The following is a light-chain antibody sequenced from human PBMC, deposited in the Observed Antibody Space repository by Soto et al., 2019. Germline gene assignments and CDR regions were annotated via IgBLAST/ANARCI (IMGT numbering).Light chain of an antibody. CDR2: DVS. V-gene: IGLV2-14*01. J-gene: IGLJ3*02. CDR1: SSDVGGHNY. Sequence: HSALTQPASVSGSPGQSITISCTGTSSDVGGHNYVSWYQQHPGKAPKLMIYDVSNRPSGVSNRFSGSKSGNTASLTISGLQAEDEADYYCSSYTSSSTLVFGGGTKLTVL. CDR3: SSYTSSSTLV.